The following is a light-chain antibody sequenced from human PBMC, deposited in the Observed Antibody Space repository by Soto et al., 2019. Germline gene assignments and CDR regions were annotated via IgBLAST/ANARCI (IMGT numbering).Light chain of an antibody. V-gene: IGKV3-11*01. Sequence: EIVLTQSPATLSLSPGERATLSCRASQSVTTYLAWYQQKPGQAPRLLLYDASNRATGIPARFSGSGSGTDFTLTIRSLEPEEFAVYYWRQCANWPLTFGGGTKVEIK. J-gene: IGKJ4*01. CDR1: QSVTTY. CDR2: DAS. CDR3: RQCANWPLT.